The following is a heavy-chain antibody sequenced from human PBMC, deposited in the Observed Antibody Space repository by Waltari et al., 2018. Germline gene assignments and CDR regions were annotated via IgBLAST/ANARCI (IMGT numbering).Heavy chain of an antibody. V-gene: IGHV3-64*01. CDR1: GFSFIIFA. J-gene: IGHJ6*03. CDR3: ARSPDQPDSLDYYMDV. CDR2: ISSNGVST. D-gene: IGHD2-21*01. Sequence: EVQLVESGGGLVQPGGSLRLSCAASGFSFIIFAMHGVRQAPGKGLEYVSAISSNGVSTYYENSMKGRLSISRDNSKNTLYLQMGSLRAEDMAVYYCARSPDQPDSLDYYMDVWGKGTTVTVSS.